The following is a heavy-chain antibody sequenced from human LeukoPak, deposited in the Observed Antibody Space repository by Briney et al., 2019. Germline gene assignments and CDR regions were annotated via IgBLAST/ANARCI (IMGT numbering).Heavy chain of an antibody. J-gene: IGHJ4*02. CDR2: MWFDGSNI. D-gene: IGHD6-19*01. Sequence: GGSLRLSCAASGFTFSSYGMHWVRQAPGKGLEWVAVMWFDGSNIYYADSVKGRFTISRDNSKNTLYLQMNSLRAEDTAVYYCAKDPPGVAVAASDYWGQGTLVTVSS. CDR1: GFTFSSYG. CDR3: AKDPPGVAVAASDY. V-gene: IGHV3-33*06.